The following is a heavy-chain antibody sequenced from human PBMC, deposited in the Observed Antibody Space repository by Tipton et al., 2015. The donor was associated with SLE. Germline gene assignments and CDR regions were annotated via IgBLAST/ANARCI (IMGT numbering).Heavy chain of an antibody. J-gene: IGHJ3*02. CDR2: INHSGST. V-gene: IGHV4-34*01. Sequence: TLSLTCAVYGGPFSGYYWSWIRQPPGKGLEWIGEINHSGSTNYNPSLKSRVTISVDTSKNQFSLKLSSVTAADTAVYYCARGVAHYYESGSLDRWGQGTMVTVSS. D-gene: IGHD3-10*01. CDR3: ARGVAHYYESGSLDR. CDR1: GGPFSGYY.